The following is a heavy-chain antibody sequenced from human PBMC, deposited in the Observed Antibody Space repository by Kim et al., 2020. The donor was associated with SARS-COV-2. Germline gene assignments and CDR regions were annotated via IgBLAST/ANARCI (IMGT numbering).Heavy chain of an antibody. CDR1: GFTFSSYG. V-gene: IGHV3-33*01. CDR3: ARDSRDCSGGSCYSGWFDP. Sequence: GGSLRLSCAASGFTFSSYGMHWVRQAPGKGLEWVAVIWYDGSNKYYADSVKGRFTISRDNSKNTLYLQMNSLRAEDTAVYYCARDSRDCSGGSCYSGWFDPWGQGTLVTVSS. CDR2: IWYDGSNK. D-gene: IGHD2-15*01. J-gene: IGHJ5*02.